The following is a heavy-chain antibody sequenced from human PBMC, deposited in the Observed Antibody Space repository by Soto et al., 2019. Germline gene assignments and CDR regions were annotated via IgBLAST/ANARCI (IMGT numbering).Heavy chain of an antibody. CDR1: GFTFSSYS. J-gene: IGHJ3*02. V-gene: IGHV3-21*01. CDR3: ARLSYYYDSSGYYLEAFDI. CDR2: ISSSSSYI. Sequence: PGGSLRLSCAASGFTFSSYSMNWVRQAPGKGLEWVSSISSSSSYIYYADSVKGRFTISRDNAKNSLYLQMNSLRAEDTAVYYCARLSYYYDSSGYYLEAFDIWGQGTMVTVSS. D-gene: IGHD3-22*01.